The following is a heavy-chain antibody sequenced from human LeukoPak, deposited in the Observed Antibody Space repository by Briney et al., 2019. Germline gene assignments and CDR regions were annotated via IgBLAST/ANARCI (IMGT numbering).Heavy chain of an antibody. V-gene: IGHV3-23*01. CDR2: ISGSGGTT. Sequence: GGSLRLSCAASGFTFSSYAMSWVRQAPGKGLEWVSSISGSGGTTYYADSVKGRFTISRDNSKNTLYLQMNSLRAEDTAVYYCAKDRTRGYTYGYLDYWGQGTLVTVSS. CDR1: GFTFSSYA. CDR3: AKDRTRGYTYGYLDY. D-gene: IGHD5-18*01. J-gene: IGHJ4*02.